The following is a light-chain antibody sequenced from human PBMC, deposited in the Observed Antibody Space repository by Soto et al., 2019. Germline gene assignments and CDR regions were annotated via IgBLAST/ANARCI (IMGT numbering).Light chain of an antibody. CDR2: WAS. J-gene: IGKJ2*01. CDR3: QQYYSTMYT. V-gene: IGKV4-1*01. CDR1: QSVLYSSNNRDS. Sequence: DIVMTQSPDSLAVSLGERATTNCKSSQSVLYSSNNRDSLAWYQQKPGLPPKLLIYWASIRASGVTDRFSGGGSGTDFTLTISSLQTEDVAVYYCQQYYSTMYTFGQGTKLEIK.